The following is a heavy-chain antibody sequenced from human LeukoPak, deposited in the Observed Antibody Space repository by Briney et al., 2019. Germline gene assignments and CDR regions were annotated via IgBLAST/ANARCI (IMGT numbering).Heavy chain of an antibody. Sequence: SVKVSCKASGGTFSTYAIIRVPQAPGHGRGWWGGILPIFGIANYAQKFQGRVAITTNESTCTAYTELRSLRSGDTSVYYCARWDLPVDTAMTAPPPPYCCYMDVWGKGTSVTVSS. J-gene: IGHJ6*03. V-gene: IGHV1-69*05. CDR2: ILPIFGIA. D-gene: IGHD5-18*01. CDR3: ARWDLPVDTAMTAPPPPYCCYMDV. CDR1: GGTFSTYA.